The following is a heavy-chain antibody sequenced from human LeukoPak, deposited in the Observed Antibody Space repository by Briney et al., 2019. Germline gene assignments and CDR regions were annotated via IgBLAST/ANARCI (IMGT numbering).Heavy chain of an antibody. CDR1: GGSISSSSYY. CDR3: ARHLDQQWEGDY. CDR2: IYYSGST. D-gene: IGHD1-26*01. Sequence: SETLSLTCTVSGGSISSSSYYWGWIRQPPGKGLEWIGSIYYSGSTYYSPSLKSRVTISVDTSKNQFSLKLSSVTAADTAVYYCARHLDQQWEGDYWGQGTLVTVSS. V-gene: IGHV4-39*01. J-gene: IGHJ4*02.